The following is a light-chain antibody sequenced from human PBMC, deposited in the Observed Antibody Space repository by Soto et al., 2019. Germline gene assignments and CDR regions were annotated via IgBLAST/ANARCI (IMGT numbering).Light chain of an antibody. CDR3: CSYAGSSTLGV. CDR1: SSDVGSYNL. CDR2: EGS. J-gene: IGLJ1*01. Sequence: QSVLTQPASVSGSPGQSITISCTGTSSDVGSYNLVSWYQQHPGKAPKLMIYEGSKRPSRVSNRFSGSKSGNTASLTISGLQAEDEADYYCCSYAGSSTLGVFGTGTKLTVL. V-gene: IGLV2-23*01.